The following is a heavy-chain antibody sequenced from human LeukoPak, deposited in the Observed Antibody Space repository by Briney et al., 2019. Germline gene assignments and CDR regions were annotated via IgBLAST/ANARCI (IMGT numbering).Heavy chain of an antibody. Sequence: SETLSLTCAVPGYSISSGYYWGWIRQPPGKGLEWIGSIYHSGSTYYNPSLKSRVTISVDTSKNHFSLKLSSVTAADTAVYYCAVRYCSTSSCYPYFDYWGQGTLVTVSS. CDR2: IYHSGST. V-gene: IGHV4-38-2*01. CDR3: AVRYCSTSSCYPYFDY. D-gene: IGHD2-2*01. J-gene: IGHJ4*02. CDR1: GYSISSGYY.